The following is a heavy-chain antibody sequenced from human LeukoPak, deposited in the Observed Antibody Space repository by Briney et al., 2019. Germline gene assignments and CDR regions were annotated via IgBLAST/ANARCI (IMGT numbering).Heavy chain of an antibody. V-gene: IGHV6-1*01. CDR2: TYYRSKWCN. Sequence: NPSQTLSLTCAISGDSVSNNSAIWIWIRQSPSRGLQWLGRTYYRSKWCNDYAVSVKSRITLNVDTSKNQFSPQLNSVTPEDTAVYYCARSSNLHYFDYWGQGTQVAVSS. J-gene: IGHJ4*02. CDR3: ARSSNLHYFDY. CDR1: GDSVSNNSAI.